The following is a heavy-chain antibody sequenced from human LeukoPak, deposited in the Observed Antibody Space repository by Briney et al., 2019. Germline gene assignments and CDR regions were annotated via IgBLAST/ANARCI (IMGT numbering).Heavy chain of an antibody. J-gene: IGHJ4*02. V-gene: IGHV3-23*01. CDR3: AKEGSSGWIPTRHFDH. CDR1: GFTFSSYP. D-gene: IGHD6-19*01. Sequence: GGSLRLSCAASGFTFSSYPMTWVRQAPGKGPEWVSTISGSGGSTYYADSVKGRFTISRDKAKNTLSLQMSSLRAEDTAVYYCAKEGSSGWIPTRHFDHWGLGTLVTVSS. CDR2: ISGSGGST.